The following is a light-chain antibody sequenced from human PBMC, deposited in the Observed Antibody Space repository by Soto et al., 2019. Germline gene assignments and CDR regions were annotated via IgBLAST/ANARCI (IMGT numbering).Light chain of an antibody. CDR1: QSISTW. CDR2: DAS. J-gene: IGKJ1*01. V-gene: IGKV1-5*01. CDR3: QQYNSYWK. Sequence: DIQMTQSPSTLSASVGDRVTITCRASQSISTWLAWYQQKPGKAPKLLIYDASILESGVPSRFSGSGSGTEFTLTISSLQPDDFATYYCQQYNSYWKFGQGTKVEIK.